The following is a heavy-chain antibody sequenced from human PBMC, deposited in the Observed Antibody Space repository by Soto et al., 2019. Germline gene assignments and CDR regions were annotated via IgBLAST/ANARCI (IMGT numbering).Heavy chain of an antibody. V-gene: IGHV3-13*01. CDR2: INTAGDT. CDR1: GFTFGIYD. CDR3: AKDRSSTSCYAFDY. D-gene: IGHD2-2*01. Sequence: GGSLRLSCAASGFTFGIYDMHWVRQATGKGLEWVSTINTAGDTYSPGSVKGRFTISRDSSKNTLYLQMNSLRAEDTAVYYCAKDRSSTSCYAFDYWGQGTLVTVSS. J-gene: IGHJ4*02.